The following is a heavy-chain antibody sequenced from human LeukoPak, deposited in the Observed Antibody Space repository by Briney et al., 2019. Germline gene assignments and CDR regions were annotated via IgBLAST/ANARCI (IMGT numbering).Heavy chain of an antibody. Sequence: VKVSCKASGGTFSSYAISWVRQAPGQGLEWMGRIIPIFGTANYAQKFQGRVTITTDESTSTAYMELSSLRSEDTAVCYCARSYYCDSSGYWRFDYWGQGTLVTVSS. CDR2: IIPIFGTA. V-gene: IGHV1-69*05. CDR1: GGTFSSYA. D-gene: IGHD3-22*01. J-gene: IGHJ4*02. CDR3: ARSYYCDSSGYWRFDY.